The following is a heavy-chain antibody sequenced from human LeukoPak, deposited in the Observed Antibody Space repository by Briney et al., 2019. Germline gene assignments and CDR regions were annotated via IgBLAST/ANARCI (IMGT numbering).Heavy chain of an antibody. V-gene: IGHV4-38-2*02. CDR1: GYSISTGYY. J-gene: IGHJ5*02. CDR2: VYHSGST. Sequence: SETLSLTCTVSGYSISTGYYWGWVRQPPGKRLEWIGTVYHSGSTNYNPSLKSRVTISVDTSKNQFSLKLSSVTAADTAVYYCARAGAVVDNWFDPWGQGTLVTVSS. CDR3: ARAGAVVDNWFDP. D-gene: IGHD2-15*01.